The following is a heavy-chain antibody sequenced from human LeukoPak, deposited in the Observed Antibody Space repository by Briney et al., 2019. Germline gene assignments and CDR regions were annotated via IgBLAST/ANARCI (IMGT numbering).Heavy chain of an antibody. CDR2: IWYDGSNK. V-gene: IGHV3-30*02. Sequence: GGSLRLSCAASGFTFSSYGMHWVRQAPGKGLEWVAVIWYDGSNKYYADSVKGRFTISRDNSKNTLYLQMNSLRAEDTAVYYCAKAQEQWGPFDYWGQGTLVTVSS. J-gene: IGHJ4*02. CDR1: GFTFSSYG. D-gene: IGHD6-19*01. CDR3: AKAQEQWGPFDY.